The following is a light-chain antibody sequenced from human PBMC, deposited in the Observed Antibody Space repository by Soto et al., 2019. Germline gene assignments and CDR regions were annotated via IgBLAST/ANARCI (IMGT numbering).Light chain of an antibody. CDR1: QSVLYSSNNKNS. Sequence: DIVMTQSPDSLAVSLGERATINCKSSQSVLYSSNNKNSLAWYQQKPAQPPKLLIYWASTRASGVHDRFSGSGSGIDFTLTISSLQDEDVVVYYCQQYYSTPPWTFGQGTKVEIK. J-gene: IGKJ1*01. CDR2: WAS. CDR3: QQYYSTPPWT. V-gene: IGKV4-1*01.